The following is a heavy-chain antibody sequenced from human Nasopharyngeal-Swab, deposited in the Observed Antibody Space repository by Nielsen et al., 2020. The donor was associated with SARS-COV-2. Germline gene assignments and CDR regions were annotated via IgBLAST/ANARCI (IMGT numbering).Heavy chain of an antibody. Sequence: GESLKISCVASGFNFHTYALHWVRQAPGKGLEWVAIISYDGSNQFYADSVKGRFTISRDNSKNTLYLQMNSLRREDKAIYYCARGKDGVYYYYGMDVWGQGTTVTVSS. CDR2: ISYDGSNQ. CDR3: ARGKDGVYYYYGMDV. CDR1: GFNFHTYA. V-gene: IGHV3-30*04. J-gene: IGHJ6*02. D-gene: IGHD4-17*01.